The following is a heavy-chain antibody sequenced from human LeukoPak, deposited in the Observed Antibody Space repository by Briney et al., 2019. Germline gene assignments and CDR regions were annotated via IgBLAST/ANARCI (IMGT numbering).Heavy chain of an antibody. Sequence: GSSVKVSCKASGGTFISYAISWVRQAPGQGLEWMGKIIPIFGTANYAQKFQGRVTITTDESTITAYMELSSLRSEDTAVYYCASSNLAYCGGDCYSAFDYWGQGTLVTVSS. CDR1: GGTFISYA. CDR2: IIPIFGTA. CDR3: ASSNLAYCGGDCYSAFDY. V-gene: IGHV1-69*05. J-gene: IGHJ4*02. D-gene: IGHD2-21*02.